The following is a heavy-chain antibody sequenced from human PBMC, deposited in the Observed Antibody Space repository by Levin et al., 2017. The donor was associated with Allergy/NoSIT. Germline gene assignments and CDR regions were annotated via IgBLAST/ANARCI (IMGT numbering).Heavy chain of an antibody. Sequence: GESLKISCKASGYTFTNNAMNWVRQAPGQGLEWMGWINTNTGNPTYAQGFTGRFVFSLDTSVSTAYLQISSLKAEDTAVYYCARRRLSGYCSGGRCYLPDNWFDPWGQGTLVTVSS. V-gene: IGHV7-4-1*02. D-gene: IGHD2-15*01. CDR1: GYTFTNNA. CDR2: INTNTGNP. J-gene: IGHJ5*02. CDR3: ARRRLSGYCSGGRCYLPDNWFDP.